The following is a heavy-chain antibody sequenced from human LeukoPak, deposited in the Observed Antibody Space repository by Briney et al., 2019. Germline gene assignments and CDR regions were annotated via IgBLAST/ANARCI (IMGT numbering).Heavy chain of an antibody. V-gene: IGHV3-21*01. CDR3: ALELAAAGTLDY. CDR2: INNVGSHI. CDR1: GFTFSSSA. Sequence: GGSLRLSCAASGFTFSSSAMNWVRQAPGKGLEWVSSINNVGSHIYYADSVKGRFTISRDNAENSLYLQMNSLRAEDTAVYYCALELAAAGTLDYWGQGTLVTVSS. D-gene: IGHD6-13*01. J-gene: IGHJ4*02.